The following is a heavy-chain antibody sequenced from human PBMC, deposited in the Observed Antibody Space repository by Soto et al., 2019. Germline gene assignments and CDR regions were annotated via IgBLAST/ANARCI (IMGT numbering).Heavy chain of an antibody. CDR3: ATYCSGGICLPGPCN. CDR2: INPGGGST. CDR1: GYTFTSYY. D-gene: IGHD2-15*01. Sequence: QVQLVQSGAEVKKPGASVKVSCKASGYTFTSYYMHWVRQAPGQGLEWMGIINPGGGSTSYAQKSQGRVTMTRATSTSSIYMEVSSRRSDDTAVYYCATYCSGGICLPGPCNWGQGIMVTVSS. J-gene: IGHJ3*01. V-gene: IGHV1-46*01.